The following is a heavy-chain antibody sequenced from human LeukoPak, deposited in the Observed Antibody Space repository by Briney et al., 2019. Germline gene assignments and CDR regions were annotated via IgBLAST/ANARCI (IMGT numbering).Heavy chain of an antibody. V-gene: IGHV5-51*01. CDR3: ARLMTYYDFWSGYVVGYYYYYGMDV. Sequence: GESLKISCKGSGYSFTSYWIGWVRQMPGKGLEWMGIIYPGDSDTRYSPSFQGQVTISADKSISTAYLQWSSLKASDTAMYYCARLMTYYDFWSGYVVGYYYYYGMDVWGQGTTVTVSS. D-gene: IGHD3-3*01. J-gene: IGHJ6*02. CDR2: IYPGDSDT. CDR1: GYSFTSYW.